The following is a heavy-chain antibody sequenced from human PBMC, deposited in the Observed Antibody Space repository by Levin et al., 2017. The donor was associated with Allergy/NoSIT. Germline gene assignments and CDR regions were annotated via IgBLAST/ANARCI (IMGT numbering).Heavy chain of an antibody. V-gene: IGHV4-31*03. J-gene: IGHJ4*02. CDR2: IYYSGST. CDR1: GGSISGGGYH. D-gene: IGHD2-2*03. Sequence: PSESLSLTCTVSGGSISGGGYHWTWIRQHPEKGLEWIGYIYYSGSTFYNPSLKSRLMISVDTSKNQFSLNVSSVTAADTAVYYCAREDGSTFDFWGQGALVTVAS. CDR3: AREDGSTFDF.